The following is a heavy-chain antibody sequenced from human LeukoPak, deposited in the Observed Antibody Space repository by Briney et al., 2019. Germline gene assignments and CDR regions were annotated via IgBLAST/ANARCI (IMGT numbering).Heavy chain of an antibody. Sequence: PGGXLRLSCAASGVPISSNYMRWGRQAAGKGLEGGAVIYSGGSTEYADNVQGRVTISRDKDKKTVYLQMNSLRAEDTAVYYCARAIQWLVFDYWGQGTLVTVSS. V-gene: IGHV3-53*01. CDR3: ARAIQWLVFDY. D-gene: IGHD6-19*01. CDR1: GVPISSNY. J-gene: IGHJ4*02. CDR2: IYSGGST.